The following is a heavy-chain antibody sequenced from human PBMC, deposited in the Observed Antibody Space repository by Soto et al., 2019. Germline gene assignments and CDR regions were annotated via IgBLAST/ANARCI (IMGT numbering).Heavy chain of an antibody. Sequence: GGSLRLSCAASGFTFSSYGMHWVRQAPGKGLEWVAVIWYDGSNKYYADSVKGRFTISRDNSKNTLYLQMNSLRAEDTAVYYCERDLNNWNDGMAFDIWGQGTMVTVSS. D-gene: IGHD1-20*01. CDR2: IWYDGSNK. CDR1: GFTFSSYG. J-gene: IGHJ3*02. V-gene: IGHV3-33*01. CDR3: ERDLNNWNDGMAFDI.